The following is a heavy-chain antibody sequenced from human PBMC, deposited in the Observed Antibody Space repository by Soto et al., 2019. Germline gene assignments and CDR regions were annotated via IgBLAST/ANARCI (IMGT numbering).Heavy chain of an antibody. V-gene: IGHV3-30*04. CDR1: GFTFSSYA. J-gene: IGHJ4*02. D-gene: IGHD5-18*01. CDR2: ILYDARNK. CDR3: ARLRGYSYAN. Sequence: SLRLSCAASGFTFSSYAMHWVRQAPGKGLEWVAIILYDARNKYYADSVKGRFTISRDNSKNTLYLQVNSLRTEDTAVYYCARLRGYSYANWGQGTLVTVSS.